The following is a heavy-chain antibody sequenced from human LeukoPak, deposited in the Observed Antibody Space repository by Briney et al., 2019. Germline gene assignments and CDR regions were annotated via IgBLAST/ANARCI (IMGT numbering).Heavy chain of an antibody. CDR3: ARDRDYYDSSGPTNYFDY. CDR1: VYTFTTSY. D-gene: IGHD3-22*01. J-gene: IGHJ4*02. Sequence: GASLRVSSATSVYTFTTSYIHWGRDAPGQGLERVGIINPSGGSTSYAQKFQGRVTMTRDTSTSTVYMELSSLRSEDTAVYYCARDRDYYDSSGPTNYFDYWGQGTLVTVSS. V-gene: IGHV1-46*01. CDR2: INPSGGST.